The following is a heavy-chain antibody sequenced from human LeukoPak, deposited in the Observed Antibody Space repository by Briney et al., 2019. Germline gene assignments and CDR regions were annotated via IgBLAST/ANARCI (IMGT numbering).Heavy chain of an antibody. CDR1: GGSISSSGFY. CDR2: IYYSGST. CDR3: ARGLRYSAGFDP. V-gene: IGHV4-61*08. J-gene: IGHJ5*02. Sequence: PSETLSLTCTVSGGSISSSGFYWNWIRQPPGKGLEWIGYIYYSGSTNYNISLKSRVTISLDTSKNQFSLKLSSVTAADSAVYYCARGLRYSAGFDPWGQGTLVTVSS. D-gene: IGHD3-9*01.